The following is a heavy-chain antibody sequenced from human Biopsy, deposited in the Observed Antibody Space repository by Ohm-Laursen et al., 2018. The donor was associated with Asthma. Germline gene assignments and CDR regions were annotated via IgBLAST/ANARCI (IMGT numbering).Heavy chain of an antibody. D-gene: IGHD6-19*01. Sequence: SSVKVSYNAPGGTFSNFAISWARQAPGHGLEWLGGIMTVFGTTNYAQKFQGRVTITADESTSTAYMEVTSLRSEDTAIYYCARCQVGYSSGWSLLLKKIYYSGMDVWGQGTAVTVSS. V-gene: IGHV1-69*01. CDR2: IMTVFGTT. CDR1: GGTFSNFA. J-gene: IGHJ6*02. CDR3: ARCQVGYSSGWSLLLKKIYYSGMDV.